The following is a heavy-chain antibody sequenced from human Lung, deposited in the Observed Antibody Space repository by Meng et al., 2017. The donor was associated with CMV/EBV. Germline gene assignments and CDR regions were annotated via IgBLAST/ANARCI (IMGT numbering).Heavy chain of an antibody. D-gene: IGHD1-26*01. CDR1: GGTFSSYT. J-gene: IGHJ6*02. V-gene: IGHV1-69*02. Sequence: SVKVSCKASGGTFSSYTISWVRQAPGQGLEWMGRIIPILGIANYAQKFQGRVTITADKSTSTYYMELSSLRSDDTAVYYCASLGRDYYGMDVWGQGTTVTVSS. CDR3: ASLGRDYYGMDV. CDR2: IIPILGIA.